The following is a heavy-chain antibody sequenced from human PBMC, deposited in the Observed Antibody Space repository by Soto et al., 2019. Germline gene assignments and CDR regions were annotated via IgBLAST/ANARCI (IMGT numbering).Heavy chain of an antibody. V-gene: IGHV2-70*01. CDR3: ARIVGARPVRGCFDP. D-gene: IGHD1-26*01. J-gene: IGHJ5*02. CDR2: IDWDDDK. CDR1: GFSLSTSGMC. Sequence: GSGPTLVNPTQTLTLTCTFSGFSLSTSGMCVSWIRQPPGKALEWLALIDWDDDKYYSTSLKTRLTISKDTSKNQVVLTMTNMDPVDTATYYCARIVGARPVRGCFDPWGQRTLVTVSS.